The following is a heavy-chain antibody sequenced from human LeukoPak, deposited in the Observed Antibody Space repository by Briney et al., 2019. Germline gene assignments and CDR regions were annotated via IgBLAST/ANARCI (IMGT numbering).Heavy chain of an antibody. Sequence: GESLKISCKGSGYSLTSYWIGWVRQMPGKGLEWMGIIYPGDSDTRYSPSFQGQVTISADKSISTAYLQWSSLKASDTAMYYCARHPSYYYDSSGYYNYYFDYWGQGTLVTVSS. CDR2: IYPGDSDT. CDR3: ARHPSYYYDSSGYYNYYFDY. J-gene: IGHJ4*02. D-gene: IGHD3-22*01. V-gene: IGHV5-51*01. CDR1: GYSLTSYW.